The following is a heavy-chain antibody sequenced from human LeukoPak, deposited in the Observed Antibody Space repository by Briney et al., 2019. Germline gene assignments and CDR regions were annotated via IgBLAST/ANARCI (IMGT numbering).Heavy chain of an antibody. Sequence: ASVKVSFKASGYTFTSYAMHWVRQAPGQRLEWMGWIYGGNGNTKYSQKFQGRVSITRDTSASTVYMELSSLGSEDTAAYYCARGWGGDCYHVHWGQGTLVTVSS. V-gene: IGHV1-3*01. D-gene: IGHD2-21*02. CDR3: ARGWGGDCYHVH. CDR1: GYTFTSYA. J-gene: IGHJ4*02. CDR2: IYGGNGNT.